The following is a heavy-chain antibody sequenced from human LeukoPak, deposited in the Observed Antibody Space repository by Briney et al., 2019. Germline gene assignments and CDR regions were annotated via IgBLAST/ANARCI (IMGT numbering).Heavy chain of an antibody. CDR1: GYTFTSYG. D-gene: IGHD3-10*01. Sequence: ASVKVSCKASGYTFTSYGISWVRQAPGQGLQWMGWISAYNGNTNYAQKLQGRVTMATDTSTSTAYMELSRLRSDDTAVYYCARAGRITMVRGVIIRNDYWGQGTLVTVSS. J-gene: IGHJ4*02. CDR3: ARAGRITMVRGVIIRNDY. CDR2: ISAYNGNT. V-gene: IGHV1-18*01.